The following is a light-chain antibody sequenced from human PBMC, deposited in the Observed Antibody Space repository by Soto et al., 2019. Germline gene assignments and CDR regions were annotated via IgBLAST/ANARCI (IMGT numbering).Light chain of an antibody. V-gene: IGKV3-15*01. CDR1: QGIGST. CDR2: DAS. J-gene: IGKJ4*01. Sequence: TPSPSTLSASVGDRVPITCRASQGIGSTLAWYQQKPGQTPRLLIYDASTRATGIPARFSGIGSGTEFTLIISSLQSEDFGVYYCQHYKTWPLSVGGGTKVDI. CDR3: QHYKTWPLS.